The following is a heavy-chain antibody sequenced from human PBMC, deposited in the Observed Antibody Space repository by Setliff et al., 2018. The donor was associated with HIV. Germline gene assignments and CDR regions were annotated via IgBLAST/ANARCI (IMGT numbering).Heavy chain of an antibody. V-gene: IGHV5-51*01. Sequence: GESLKISCKASGYSFTSYWIAWVRQMPGKGLEWMGSIYPGDSDTRYSPSFQGQVSISADTSMRTAYLQWSSLKASSTAMYYCASAYYYGSGGGYYFDYWGQGTLVTVSS. CDR3: ASAYYYGSGGGYYFDY. J-gene: IGHJ4*02. CDR2: IYPGDSDT. D-gene: IGHD3-10*01. CDR1: GYSFTSYW.